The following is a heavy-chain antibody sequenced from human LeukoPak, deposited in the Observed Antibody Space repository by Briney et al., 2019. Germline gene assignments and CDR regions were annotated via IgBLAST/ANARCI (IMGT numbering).Heavy chain of an antibody. V-gene: IGHV3-23*01. CDR2: ISGSGGST. D-gene: IGHD3-9*01. CDR1: GFTFSSYA. J-gene: IGHJ4*02. Sequence: GGSLRLSCAASGFTFSSYAMSWVRQAPGKGLEWVSAISGSGGSTYYADSVKGRFTISRDNSKNTLYLQMNSLRAEDTAVYYRANDPTYYDILTGYYRAEFGYWGQGTLVTVSS. CDR3: ANDPTYYDILTGYYRAEFGY.